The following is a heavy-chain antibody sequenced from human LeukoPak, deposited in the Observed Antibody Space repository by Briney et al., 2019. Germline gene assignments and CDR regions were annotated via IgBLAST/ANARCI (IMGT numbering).Heavy chain of an antibody. D-gene: IGHD2-15*01. Sequence: PGGSLRLSCAASGFTFSGSAMHWVRQASGKGLEWVSSISSSSSSIYYADSVKGRFTISRDNAKNSLYLQMNSLRAEDTAVYYCARANPPGISFFDYWGQGTLVTVSS. J-gene: IGHJ4*02. CDR3: ARANPPGISFFDY. CDR2: ISSSSSSI. V-gene: IGHV3-21*01. CDR1: GFTFSGSA.